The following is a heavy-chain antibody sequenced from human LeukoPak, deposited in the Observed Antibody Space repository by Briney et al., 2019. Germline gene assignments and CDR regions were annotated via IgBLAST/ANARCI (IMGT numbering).Heavy chain of an antibody. CDR2: INSDGSST. J-gene: IGHJ6*03. Sequence: PGGSLRLSCAASGFTFSSYWMHWVRQAPGKGLVWVSRINSDGSSTSYADSVKGRFTISRDNAKNTLYLQMNSLRAEDTAVYYCARESAKTVSYYYYYMDVWGKGTTVTVSS. V-gene: IGHV3-74*01. CDR1: GFTFSSYW. CDR3: ARESAKTVSYYYYYMDV. D-gene: IGHD4-17*01.